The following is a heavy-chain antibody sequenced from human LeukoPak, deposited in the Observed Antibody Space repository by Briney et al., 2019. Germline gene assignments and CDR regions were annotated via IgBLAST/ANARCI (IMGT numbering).Heavy chain of an antibody. CDR3: ASLSSSWYGGDYFDY. D-gene: IGHD6-13*01. CDR1: GFTFSSYW. Sequence: GGSLRLSCAASGFTFSSYWMSWVRQAPGKGLEWVANIKQDGSEKYYVDSVKGRFTISRDNAKNSLYLQMNSLRAEDTAVYYCASLSSSWYGGDYFDYWGQGTLVTVFS. V-gene: IGHV3-7*01. CDR2: IKQDGSEK. J-gene: IGHJ4*02.